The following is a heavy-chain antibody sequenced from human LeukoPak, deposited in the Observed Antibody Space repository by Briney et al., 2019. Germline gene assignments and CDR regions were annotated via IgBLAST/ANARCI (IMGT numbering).Heavy chain of an antibody. D-gene: IGHD3-3*01. V-gene: IGHV4-59*12. CDR3: ARGPRFLEWLLYLNFDY. CDR2: IYDSGST. J-gene: IGHJ4*02. Sequence: SETLSLTCTVSGGSINSYYWSWIRQPPGKGLEWIGYIYDSGSTNYNPSLKSRVTISVDTSKNQFSLKLSSVTAADTAVYYCARGPRFLEWLLYLNFDYWGQGTLVTVSS. CDR1: GGSINSYY.